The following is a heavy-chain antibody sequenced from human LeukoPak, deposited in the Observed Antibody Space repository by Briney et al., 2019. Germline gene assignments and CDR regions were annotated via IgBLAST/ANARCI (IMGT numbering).Heavy chain of an antibody. V-gene: IGHV3-23*01. Sequence: AGGSLRLSCATSGFMFKNYGMSWVRQAPGRGLEWVSTISYSGANTHYADSVRGRSTISRDNSKNTLSLQMNSLRVEDTAIYYCADDYSSEGHFDYWGQGTRVTVSS. J-gene: IGHJ4*02. CDR1: GFMFKNYG. CDR3: ADDYSSEGHFDY. D-gene: IGHD2-21*01. CDR2: ISYSGANT.